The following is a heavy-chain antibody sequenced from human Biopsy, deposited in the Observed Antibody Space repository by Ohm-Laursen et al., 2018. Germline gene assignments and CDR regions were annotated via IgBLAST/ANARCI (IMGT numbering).Heavy chain of an antibody. D-gene: IGHD5/OR15-5a*01. J-gene: IGHJ4*02. CDR2: ISGYNGNT. CDR1: GYTFTSYG. V-gene: IGHV1-18*01. Sequence: ASVKVSCKASGYTFTSYGISWVRQAPGEGLEWMGRISGYNGNTNYAQKFQGRVTMTADTSTSTVYMEVRGLRSDDTAVYYCARVTLPLYLDYWGQGTRVSVSS. CDR3: ARVTLPLYLDY.